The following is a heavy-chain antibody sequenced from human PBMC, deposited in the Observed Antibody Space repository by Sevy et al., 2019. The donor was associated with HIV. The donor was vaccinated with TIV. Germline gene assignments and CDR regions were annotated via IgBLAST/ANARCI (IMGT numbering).Heavy chain of an antibody. D-gene: IGHD3-10*01. CDR2: IWYDGGNK. V-gene: IGHV3-33*01. CDR3: ARGANCFGSGSHPNLDY. Sequence: GGSLRLSCAASGFTFSSYGMHWVRQAPGKGLEWVALIWYDGGNKYYADSVKGRFTISRDNSKTTMYLQMNSLRAEDTAVYYCARGANCFGSGSHPNLDYWGQGTLVTVSS. J-gene: IGHJ4*02. CDR1: GFTFSSYG.